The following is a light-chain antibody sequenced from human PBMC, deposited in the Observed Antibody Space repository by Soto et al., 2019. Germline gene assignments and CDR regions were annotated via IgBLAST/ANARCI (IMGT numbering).Light chain of an antibody. CDR1: QSISSW. J-gene: IGKJ1*01. CDR3: QQYNSYWM. V-gene: IGKV1-5*03. CDR2: KAS. Sequence: DIQMTQSPSTLSASVGDRGTITCRASQSISSWLAWYQQKPGKAPKLLIYKASSLESGVPSRFSGSGSGTEFTLTISGLQPDDFATYYCQQYNSYWMFGQGTKVEIK.